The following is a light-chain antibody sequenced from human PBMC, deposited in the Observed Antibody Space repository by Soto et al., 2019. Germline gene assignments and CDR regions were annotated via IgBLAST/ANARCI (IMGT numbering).Light chain of an antibody. J-gene: IGKJ1*01. CDR2: DAS. V-gene: IGKV3-11*01. CDR3: GQFVSAPPRT. CDR1: QSVSSY. Sequence: EIVLTQSPATLALSPCERATLSPSASQSVSSYLAWYQQKPGQAPRLLIYDASNRATGIPARFSGSGSGTDFTLTISSLEPEDFAVYYCGQFVSAPPRTFGQGTKVDI.